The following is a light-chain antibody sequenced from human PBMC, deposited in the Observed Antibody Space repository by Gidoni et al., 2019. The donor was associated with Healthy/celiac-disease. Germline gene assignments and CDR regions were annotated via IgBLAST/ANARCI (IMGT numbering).Light chain of an antibody. Sequence: DIQMTQSPSSLSASVGDRVTITCRASKSIRSYLNWYQQKQGKDPKILIFAASSLQGGVPSRFSCSGSGTDFTLTISSLQPEDFATYYCQQSYSTPQAFGQXTKVEIK. CDR2: AAS. V-gene: IGKV1-39*01. CDR1: KSIRSY. J-gene: IGKJ1*01. CDR3: QQSYSTPQA.